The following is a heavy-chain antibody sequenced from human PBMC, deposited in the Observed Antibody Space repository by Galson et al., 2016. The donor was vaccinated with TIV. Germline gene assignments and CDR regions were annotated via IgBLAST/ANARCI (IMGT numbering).Heavy chain of an antibody. J-gene: IGHJ6*02. CDR3: ARMPRWFGELSTHYYGLDV. V-gene: IGHV2-26*01. CDR1: GFSLGSARMG. Sequence: PALVKPTQTLTLTCTVSGFSLGSARMGVSWIRQPPGKALEWLADIFSFGEKSYSPSLESRLSISKDTAKGQVVLTIINMDPADTATYYCARMPRWFGELSTHYYGLDVWGQGTTVAVSS. CDR2: IFSFGEK. D-gene: IGHD3-10*01.